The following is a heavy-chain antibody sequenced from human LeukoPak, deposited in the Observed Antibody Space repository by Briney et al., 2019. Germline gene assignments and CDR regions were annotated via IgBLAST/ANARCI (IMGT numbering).Heavy chain of an antibody. Sequence: SETLSLTCTVSGGSISSYYWSWIRQPPGKGLEWIGYIYYSGSTNYNPSLKSRVTISVDTSKNQFSLKLSSVTAADTAVYYCARGRGRDAFDYWGQGTLVTVSS. CDR2: IYYSGST. V-gene: IGHV4-59*12. CDR3: ARGRGRDAFDY. J-gene: IGHJ4*02. CDR1: GGSISSYY. D-gene: IGHD3-16*01.